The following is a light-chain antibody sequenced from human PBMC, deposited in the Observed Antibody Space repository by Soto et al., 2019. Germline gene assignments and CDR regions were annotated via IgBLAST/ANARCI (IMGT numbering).Light chain of an antibody. V-gene: IGLV2-14*01. CDR3: SSYTSSSTNVV. J-gene: IGLJ2*01. CDR1: SSDVGGYNY. Sequence: QSALTQPASVSGSPGQSITISCTGTSSDVGGYNYVSWYQQHPGKAPKLMIYDVSNRPSGVSNRFSGSESGNTASLTISGLQAEDEADYYCSSYTSSSTNVVFGGGTQLTVL. CDR2: DVS.